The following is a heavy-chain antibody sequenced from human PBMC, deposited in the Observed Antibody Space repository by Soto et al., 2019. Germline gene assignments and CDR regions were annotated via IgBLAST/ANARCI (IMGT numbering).Heavy chain of an antibody. V-gene: IGHV1-46*01. CDR1: GYTFTSYY. J-gene: IGHJ6*02. Sequence: ASVKVSCKASGYTFTSYYMHWVRQAPGQGLEWMGIINPSGGSTSYAQKFQGRVTMTRDTSTSTVYMELSSLRSEDTAVYYCARARYYDFWSGYPALWAGGDRYYYYYGMDVWGQGTKVTVSS. CDR2: INPSGGST. D-gene: IGHD3-3*01. CDR3: ARARYYDFWSGYPALWAGGDRYYYYYGMDV.